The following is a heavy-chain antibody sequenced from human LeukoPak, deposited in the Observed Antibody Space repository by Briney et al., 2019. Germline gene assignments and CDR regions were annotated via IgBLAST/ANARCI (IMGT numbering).Heavy chain of an antibody. J-gene: IGHJ4*02. V-gene: IGHV1-24*01. CDR3: ATAHGYNYDSDY. CDR2: FDPEDGET. Sequence: ASVKVSCKVSGYTLTELSMHWVRQAPGKGLEWMGGFDPEDGETIYAQKFQGRVTMTEDTSTDTACMELSNLRSEDTAVYYCATAHGYNYDSDYWGQGTLVTVSS. CDR1: GYTLTELS. D-gene: IGHD5-18*01.